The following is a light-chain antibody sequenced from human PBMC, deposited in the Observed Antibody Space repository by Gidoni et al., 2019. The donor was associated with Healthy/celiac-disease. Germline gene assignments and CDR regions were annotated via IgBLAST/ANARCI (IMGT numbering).Light chain of an antibody. CDR1: QDMSNY. Sequence: DIQMTQSPSSLSASVGDRVTITCQASQDMSNYLNWYQQKPGKAPKLLIYDASNLETGVPSRFSGSGSGTDFTVTISSLQAEDIATYYCQQYDNPFTFGGGTKVEIK. CDR3: QQYDNPFT. J-gene: IGKJ4*01. CDR2: DAS. V-gene: IGKV1-33*01.